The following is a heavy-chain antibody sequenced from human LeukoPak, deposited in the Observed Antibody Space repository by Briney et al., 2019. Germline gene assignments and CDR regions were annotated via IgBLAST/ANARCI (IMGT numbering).Heavy chain of an antibody. Sequence: SETLSLTCTVSGYSISSGYYWGWIRQPPGKGLEWIRSIYHSGSTYYNPSLKSRVTISVDTSKNQFSLKLSSVTAAGTAVYYCARPGGYGGDVAFDIWGQGTMVTVSS. J-gene: IGHJ3*02. D-gene: IGHD3-16*01. CDR2: IYHSGST. CDR1: GYSISSGYY. CDR3: ARPGGYGGDVAFDI. V-gene: IGHV4-38-2*02.